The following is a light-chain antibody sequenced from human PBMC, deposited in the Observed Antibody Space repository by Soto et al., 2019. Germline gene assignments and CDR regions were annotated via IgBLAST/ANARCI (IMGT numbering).Light chain of an antibody. CDR1: SSNIGAGFD. CDR2: GNR. J-gene: IGLJ2*01. V-gene: IGLV1-40*01. CDR3: QSYDRSLSVVV. Sequence: QSVLTQPPSVSGAPGQRVTISCTGSSSNIGAGFDVHWYQQFPGTAPKLLIYGNRYRPSGVPDRFSGSKSGTSASLAITGLQAEDEADYYCQSYDRSLSVVVFGGRTKLTVL.